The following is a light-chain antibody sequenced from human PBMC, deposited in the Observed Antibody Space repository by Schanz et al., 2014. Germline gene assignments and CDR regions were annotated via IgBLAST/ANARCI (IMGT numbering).Light chain of an antibody. CDR2: GAS. CDR3: QQYARSPPT. CDR1: QSISTY. J-gene: IGKJ2*01. Sequence: EIVMTQSPATLSVSPGERATLSCRASQSISTYLAWYQHKPGQGPRLVIYGASSRATGIPDRFSGSGSGTDFTLTISRLEPEDFAVYSCQQYARSPPTFGQGTKLEIK. V-gene: IGKV3-20*01.